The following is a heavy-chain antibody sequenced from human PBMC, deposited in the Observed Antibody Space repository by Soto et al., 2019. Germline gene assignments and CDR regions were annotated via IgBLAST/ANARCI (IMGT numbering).Heavy chain of an antibody. Sequence: SETLSLTCTVSGGSISSSSYYWGWIRQPPGKGLEWIGSIYYSGSTYYNPSLKSRVTISVDTSKNQFSLKLSSVTAADTAVYYCARQGAARPKWFDPWGQGTLVTVSS. CDR2: IYYSGST. CDR1: GGSISSSSYY. J-gene: IGHJ5*02. D-gene: IGHD6-6*01. CDR3: ARQGAARPKWFDP. V-gene: IGHV4-39*01.